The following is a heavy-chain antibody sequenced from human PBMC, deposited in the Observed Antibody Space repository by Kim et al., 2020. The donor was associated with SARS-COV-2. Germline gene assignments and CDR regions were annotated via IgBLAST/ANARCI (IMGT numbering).Heavy chain of an antibody. CDR2: INHSGST. CDR3: ARGRTHGSGSYYSGVYFDY. D-gene: IGHD3-10*01. V-gene: IGHV4-34*01. J-gene: IGHJ4*02. Sequence: SETLSLTCAVYGGSFSGYYWSWIRQPPGKGLEWIGEINHSGSTNYNPSLKSRVTISVDTSKNQFSLKLSSVTAADTAVYYCARGRTHGSGSYYSGVYFDYWGQGTLVTVSS. CDR1: GGSFSGYY.